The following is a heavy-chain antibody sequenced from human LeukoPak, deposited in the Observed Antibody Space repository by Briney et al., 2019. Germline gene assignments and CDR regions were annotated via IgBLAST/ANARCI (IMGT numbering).Heavy chain of an antibody. J-gene: IGHJ4*02. Sequence: GGSLRLSCAASGFTVSFHYMTWVRQAPGKGLEWVSVIYSGGNTNYADSVKGRFTISRDNSKNTLYLQMNSLRAEDTAVYYCVQGEGVSSSIAVAGTPFDYWGQGTLVTVSS. CDR1: GFTVSFHY. CDR3: VQGEGVSSSIAVAGTPFDY. D-gene: IGHD6-19*01. V-gene: IGHV3-53*05. CDR2: IYSGGNT.